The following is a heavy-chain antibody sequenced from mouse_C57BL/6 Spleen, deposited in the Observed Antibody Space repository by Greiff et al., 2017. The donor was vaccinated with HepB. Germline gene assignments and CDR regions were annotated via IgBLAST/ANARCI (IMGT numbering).Heavy chain of an antibody. CDR3: TRRASYYGSSHWYFDV. D-gene: IGHD1-1*01. CDR2: IDPETGGT. Sequence: QVQLKESGAELVRPGASVTLSCKASGYTFTDYEMHWVKQTPVHGLEWIGAIDPETGGTAYNQKFKGKAILTADKSSSTAYMELRSLTSEDSAVYYCTRRASYYGSSHWYFDVWGTGTTVTVSS. CDR1: GYTFTDYE. J-gene: IGHJ1*03. V-gene: IGHV1-15*01.